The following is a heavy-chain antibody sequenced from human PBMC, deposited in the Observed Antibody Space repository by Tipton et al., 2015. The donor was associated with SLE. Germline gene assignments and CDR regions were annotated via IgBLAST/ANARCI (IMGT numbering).Heavy chain of an antibody. CDR1: GGSISSGSYY. J-gene: IGHJ5*02. D-gene: IGHD1-26*01. CDR2: IYTSGST. Sequence: LRLSCTVSGGSISSGSYYWSWIRQPAGKGLEWIGRIYTSGSTNYNPSLKSRVTISVDTSKNQFSLKLSSVTAADTAVYYCASESGSYGWFDPWGQGTLVTVSS. V-gene: IGHV4-61*02. CDR3: ASESGSYGWFDP.